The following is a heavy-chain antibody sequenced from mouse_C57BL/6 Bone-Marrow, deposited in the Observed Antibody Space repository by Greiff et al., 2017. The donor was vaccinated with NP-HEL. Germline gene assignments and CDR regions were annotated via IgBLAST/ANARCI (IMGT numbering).Heavy chain of an antibody. CDR2: ISNGGGST. D-gene: IGHD2-4*01. Sequence: VQLKESGGGLVQPGGSLKLSCAASGFTFSDYYMYWVRQTPEKRLEWVAYISNGGGSTYYPDTVKGRFTISRDNAKNTLYLQMSRLKSEDTAMYYCATNYDYVLFAYWGQGTLVTVSA. V-gene: IGHV5-12*01. CDR3: ATNYDYVLFAY. J-gene: IGHJ3*01. CDR1: GFTFSDYY.